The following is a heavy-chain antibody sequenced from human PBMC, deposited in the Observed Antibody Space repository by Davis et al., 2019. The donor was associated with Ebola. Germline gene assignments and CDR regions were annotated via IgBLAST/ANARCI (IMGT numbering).Heavy chain of an antibody. D-gene: IGHD1-26*01. J-gene: IGHJ6*02. CDR1: GYTFTSYG. CDR3: ASWQGSYEGYYYYGMDV. Sequence: ASVKVSCKASGYTFTSYGISWVRQAPGQGLEWMGWISAYNGNTNYAQKLQGRVTMTTDTSTSTAYMELRSLRSDDTAVYYCASWQGSYEGYYYYGMDVWGQGTTVTVSS. V-gene: IGHV1-18*01. CDR2: ISAYNGNT.